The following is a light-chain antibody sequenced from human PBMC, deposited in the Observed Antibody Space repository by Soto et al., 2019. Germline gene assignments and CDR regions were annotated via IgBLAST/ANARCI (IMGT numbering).Light chain of an antibody. V-gene: IGKV2-28*01. CDR2: LAS. CDR3: MQALQSSFT. Sequence: DIVMTQSPLSLSVTPGEAASISCRCSQSLLHRNGNSCLDWYLQRPGQSPQLLISLASNRASGVPDRFSGSGSGTDFTLHISRVEAEDVGVYYCMQALQSSFTFGPGTKVDL. CDR1: QSLLHRNGNSC. J-gene: IGKJ3*01.